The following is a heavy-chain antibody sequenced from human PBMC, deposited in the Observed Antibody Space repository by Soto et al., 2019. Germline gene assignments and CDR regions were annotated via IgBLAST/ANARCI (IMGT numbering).Heavy chain of an antibody. D-gene: IGHD2-2*01. V-gene: IGHV3-30*18. CDR3: AKDGLGSTSCNWFDP. CDR1: GFISSSYG. CDR2: VSCDGSNK. J-gene: IGHJ5*02. Sequence: GWYLIRYFEASGFISSSYGLHWVRLARGKALEWVAGVSCDGSNKYYADSVKGRFTISRVNSKNTLYLQKNSLRAEDTSVYYCAKDGLGSTSCNWFDPWGAGT.